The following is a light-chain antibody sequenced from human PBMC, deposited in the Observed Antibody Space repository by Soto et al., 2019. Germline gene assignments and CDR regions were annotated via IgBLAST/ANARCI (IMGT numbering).Light chain of an antibody. CDR3: RSYAGSYTFEV. Sequence: QSALTQPRSVSGSPGQSVTISCTGTTSDVGGYNYVSWYQQHPGKAPKLMIYDVSKRPSGVPDRFSGSKSGNTASLTISGLQAEDEAGYYCRSYAGSYTFEVFGGGIKLTVL. J-gene: IGLJ2*01. CDR2: DVS. CDR1: TSDVGGYNY. V-gene: IGLV2-11*01.